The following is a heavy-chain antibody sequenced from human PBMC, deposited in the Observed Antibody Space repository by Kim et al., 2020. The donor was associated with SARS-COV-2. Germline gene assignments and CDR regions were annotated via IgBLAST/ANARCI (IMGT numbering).Heavy chain of an antibody. CDR3: ARYYYSYGLDV. J-gene: IGHJ6*02. V-gene: IGHV4-59*01. Sequence: NYNPSLKSTVTISVDTSKNQFSLKLSSVTAADTAMYFCARYYYSYGLDVWGQGTTVTVSS.